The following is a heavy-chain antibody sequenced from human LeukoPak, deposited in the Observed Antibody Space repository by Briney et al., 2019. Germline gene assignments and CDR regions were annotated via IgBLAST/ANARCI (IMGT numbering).Heavy chain of an antibody. V-gene: IGHV3-30-3*01. D-gene: IGHD5-24*01. CDR2: ISYDGSNK. Sequence: GGSLRLSCAASGFTSSSYAMHWVRQAPGKGLEWVAVISYDGSNKYYADSVKGRFTISRDNSKNTLYLQMNSLRAEDTAVYYCARGWWLQLSLGLDYWGQGTLVTVSS. CDR3: ARGWWLQLSLGLDY. J-gene: IGHJ4*02. CDR1: GFTSSSYA.